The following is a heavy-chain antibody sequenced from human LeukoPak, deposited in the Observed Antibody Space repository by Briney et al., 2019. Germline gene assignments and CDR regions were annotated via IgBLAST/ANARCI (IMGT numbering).Heavy chain of an antibody. V-gene: IGHV3-9*03. Sequence: PGRSLRLSCAASGFTFDDYAMHWVRQAPGKGLEWVSGISWNSGSIGYADSVKGRFTISRDNAKNSLYLQMNSLRAEDMALYYCAKDIWGYSGYDSGSAFDIWGQGTMVTVSS. J-gene: IGHJ3*02. CDR2: ISWNSGSI. CDR1: GFTFDDYA. D-gene: IGHD5-12*01. CDR3: AKDIWGYSGYDSGSAFDI.